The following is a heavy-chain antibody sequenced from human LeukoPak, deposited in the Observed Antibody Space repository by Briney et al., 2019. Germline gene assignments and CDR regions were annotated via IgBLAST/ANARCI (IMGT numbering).Heavy chain of an antibody. Sequence: PGGSLRLSCAASGFTFSSYGMHWVRQAPGKGLVWVSRINSDGSSTSYADSVKGRFTISRDNAKNTLYLQMNSLRVEDTAVYYCARERGSRYSYGNWGQGTLVTVSS. V-gene: IGHV3-74*01. J-gene: IGHJ4*02. CDR2: INSDGSST. CDR1: GFTFSSYG. D-gene: IGHD5-18*01. CDR3: ARERGSRYSYGN.